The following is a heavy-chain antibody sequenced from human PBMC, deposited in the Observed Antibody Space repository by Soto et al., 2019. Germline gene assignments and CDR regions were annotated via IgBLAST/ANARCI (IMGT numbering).Heavy chain of an antibody. V-gene: IGHV3-53*04. J-gene: IGHJ6*04. CDR3: ARGTPMDV. Sequence: VSLRLSCAASGFTVSSNYMSWVRQAPGKGLEWVSVIYSGGSTYYADSVKGRFTISRHNSKNTLYLQMNSPRAEDTAVYYCARGTPMDVWGKGTTVTVSX. CDR2: IYSGGST. CDR1: GFTVSSNY.